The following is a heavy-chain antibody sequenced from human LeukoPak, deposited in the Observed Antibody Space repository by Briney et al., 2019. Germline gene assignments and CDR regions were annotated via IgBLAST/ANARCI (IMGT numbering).Heavy chain of an antibody. J-gene: IGHJ5*02. CDR3: ASHYYGSGSKNWFGP. Sequence: KSSETLSLTCTVSGASISSSDSYWSWIRQPPGKGLEWIGSIYRRGSTSYNPSLKSRVTISVDTSKNQFSLRLSSVTAADTAVYYCASHYYGSGSKNWFGPWGQGTLVTVSS. CDR2: IYRRGST. CDR1: GASISSSDSY. D-gene: IGHD3-10*01. V-gene: IGHV4-39*07.